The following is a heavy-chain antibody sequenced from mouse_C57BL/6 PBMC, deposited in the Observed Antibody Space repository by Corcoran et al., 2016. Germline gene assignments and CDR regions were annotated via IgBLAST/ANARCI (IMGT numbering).Heavy chain of an antibody. V-gene: IGHV1-55*01. CDR1: GYTFTSYW. CDR2: IYPGSGST. D-gene: IGHD1-1*01. CDR3: ALYYYGSSYWFAY. Sequence: QVPLQQPGAELVKPVASVTMSCKASGYTFTSYWITWVKQRPGQGLAWIGDIYPGSGSTNYNEKFKSKAKLTVDTSSSTAYMQLSSLTSEDSAVYYCALYYYGSSYWFAYWGQGTLVTVSA. J-gene: IGHJ3*01.